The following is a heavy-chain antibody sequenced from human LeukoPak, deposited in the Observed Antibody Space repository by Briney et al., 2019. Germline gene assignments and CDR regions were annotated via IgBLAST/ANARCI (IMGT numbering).Heavy chain of an antibody. CDR3: ARHRGGRYAFDI. J-gene: IGHJ3*02. D-gene: IGHD3-10*01. CDR1: GGSISSHF. CDR2: MFYSGST. V-gene: IGHV4-59*11. Sequence: SETLSLTCTVSGGSISSHFWSWIRQPPGKGLEWIGYMFYSGSTNYNPSLKSRVTISVDASKNQFSLKLTSVSAADTAVYYCARHRGGRYAFDIWGQGTMVTVSS.